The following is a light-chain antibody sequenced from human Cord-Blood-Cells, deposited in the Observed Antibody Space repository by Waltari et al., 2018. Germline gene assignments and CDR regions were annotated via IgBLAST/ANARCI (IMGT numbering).Light chain of an antibody. CDR2: DVS. CDR1: SSDVGGYNY. CDR3: SSYTSSSTWV. V-gene: IGLV2-14*03. Sequence: QSALTQPASVSGSPGQSITISCTGTSSDVGGYNYVFWYQQHPGQAPKLMIYDVSNRPSGVSNRFSGSKSGNTASLTISGLQAEDEADYYCSSYTSSSTWVFGGGTKLTVL. J-gene: IGLJ3*02.